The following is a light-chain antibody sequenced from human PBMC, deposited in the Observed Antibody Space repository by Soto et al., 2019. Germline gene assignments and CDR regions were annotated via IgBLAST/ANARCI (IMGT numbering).Light chain of an antibody. CDR1: ESVSSRY. J-gene: IGKJ1*01. CDR2: GAS. CDR3: QQYGNSRWT. V-gene: IGKV3-20*01. Sequence: EIVLMQSPGTLSLSQEEKATQSCKASESVSSRYLAWYQQNPGHAPRLLSTGASTRATGIPDRFSGSGSGTDFNLTFCRLEPEDFAVYYCQQYGNSRWTFGQGTKVDIK.